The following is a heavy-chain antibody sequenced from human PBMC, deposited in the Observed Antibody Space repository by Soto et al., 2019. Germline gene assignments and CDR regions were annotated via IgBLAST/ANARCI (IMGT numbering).Heavy chain of an antibody. CDR3: ARPRGIESDVWYFEL. D-gene: IGHD6-13*01. Sequence: QVQLQESGPGLVKPSETLSLTCTVSGGSISSHYWSWIRQPPGRGLEWIGFIYYSGITDSNPSLKSRVSISLDTSQNQLSLRLSSVTASDTVEYYCARPRGIESDVWYFELWGRGTLVTVSS. CDR1: GGSISSHY. V-gene: IGHV4-59*08. CDR2: IYYSGIT. J-gene: IGHJ2*01.